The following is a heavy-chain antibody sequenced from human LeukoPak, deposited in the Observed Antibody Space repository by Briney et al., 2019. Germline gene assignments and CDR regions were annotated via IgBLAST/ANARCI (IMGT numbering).Heavy chain of an antibody. CDR1: GGSLSSGSDY. CDR2: IYYSGRT. Sequence: PSESLSLTCTVSGGSLSSGSDYWGWIRQPPGKGLERVGDIYYSGRTYTNPSLKSRVTLSLDKPQNHLSPKLSSVTTAETAVYYCAGEALLWFWELPVYMDVWGKGTTVTVSS. J-gene: IGHJ6*03. CDR3: AGEALLWFWELPVYMDV. V-gene: IGHV4-39*07. D-gene: IGHD3-10*01.